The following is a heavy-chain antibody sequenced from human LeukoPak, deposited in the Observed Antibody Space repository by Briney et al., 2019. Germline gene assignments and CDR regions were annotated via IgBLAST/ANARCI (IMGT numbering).Heavy chain of an antibody. CDR1: GFTFSDHW. D-gene: IGHD2-2*02. J-gene: IGHJ4*02. V-gene: IGHV3-21*01. Sequence: GGSLRLSCAASGFTFSDHWMSWVRQAPGKGLEWVSSISSSSSYIYYADSVKGRFTISRDNAKNSLYLQMNSLRAEDTAVYYCARLYPMGYWGQGTLVTVSS. CDR2: ISSSSSYI. CDR3: ARLYPMGY.